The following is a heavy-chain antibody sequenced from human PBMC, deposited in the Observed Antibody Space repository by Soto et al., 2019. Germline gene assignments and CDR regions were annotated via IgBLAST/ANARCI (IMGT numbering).Heavy chain of an antibody. CDR1: GGTFSSYA. D-gene: IGHD6-6*01. V-gene: IGHV1-69*13. CDR3: AEARRAYNWFDP. CDR2: IIPIFGTA. J-gene: IGHJ5*02. Sequence: GASVKVSCKASGGTFSSYAISWVRQAPGQGLEWMGGIIPIFGTANYAQKFQGRVTITADESTSTAYMELSSLRSEDTAVYCCAEARRAYNWFDPWGQGTLVTVSS.